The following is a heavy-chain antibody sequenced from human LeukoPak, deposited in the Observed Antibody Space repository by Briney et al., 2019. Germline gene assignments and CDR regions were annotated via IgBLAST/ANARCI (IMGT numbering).Heavy chain of an antibody. CDR3: ARDEPDYYDSSGYEPNDAFDI. J-gene: IGHJ3*02. Sequence: SQTLSLTCTVSGGSISSGSYYWSWIRQPAGKGLEWIGRIYTIGSTNYNPSLKSRVTISVDTSKNQFSLKLSSVTAADTAVYYCARDEPDYYDSSGYEPNDAFDIWGQGTMVTVSS. V-gene: IGHV4-61*02. CDR1: GGSISSGSYY. CDR2: IYTIGST. D-gene: IGHD3-22*01.